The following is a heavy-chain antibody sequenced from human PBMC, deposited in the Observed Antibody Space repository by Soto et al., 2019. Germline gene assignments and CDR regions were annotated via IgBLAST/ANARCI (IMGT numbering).Heavy chain of an antibody. CDR2: LSGNGGST. CDR1: VFSFSNYA. V-gene: IGHV3-23*01. Sequence: GGSLRLSCAASVFSFSNYAMSWVRQAPGKGLEWVSALSGNGGSTYYADSVKGRFTISRDNSKNTLYLQMSSLRADDTAVYYCAIPTGLTVTGPDYWGQGTLVTVSS. J-gene: IGHJ4*02. CDR3: AIPTGLTVTGPDY. D-gene: IGHD6-19*01.